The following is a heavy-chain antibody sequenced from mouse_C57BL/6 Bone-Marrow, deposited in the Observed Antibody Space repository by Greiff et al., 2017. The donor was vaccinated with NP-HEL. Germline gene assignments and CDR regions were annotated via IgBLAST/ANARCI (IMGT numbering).Heavy chain of an antibody. CDR3: ARNQLWFAY. V-gene: IGHV1-81*01. D-gene: IGHD3-1*01. CDR2: IYPRSGNT. J-gene: IGHJ3*01. CDR1: GYTFTSYG. Sequence: QVQLQQSGAELARPGASVKLSCKASGYTFTSYGISWVKQRTGKGLAWIGEIYPRSGNTYYNEKFKGKATLTADKSSSTAYMELRSLTSEDSAVYFCARNQLWFAYWGQGTLVTVSA.